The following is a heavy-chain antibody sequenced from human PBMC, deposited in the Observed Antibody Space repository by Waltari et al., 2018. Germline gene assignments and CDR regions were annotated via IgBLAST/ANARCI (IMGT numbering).Heavy chain of an antibody. CDR2: IYYSGST. Sequence: QVQLQESGPGLVKPSETLSLTCTVSGGPISSYYWSRIRQPPGKGLEWIGYIYYSGSTNYNPSLKSRVTISVDTSKNQFSLKLSSVTAADTAVYYCARDAQVGSSYYYYYMDVWGKGTTVTVSS. J-gene: IGHJ6*03. CDR3: ARDAQVGSSYYYYYMDV. V-gene: IGHV4-59*01. CDR1: GGPISSYY. D-gene: IGHD3-16*01.